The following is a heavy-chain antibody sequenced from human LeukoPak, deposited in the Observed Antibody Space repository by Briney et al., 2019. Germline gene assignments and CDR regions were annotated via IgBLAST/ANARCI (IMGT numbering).Heavy chain of an antibody. CDR1: GGTFSSYV. CDR2: TITIFGTA. CDR3: AKDFHRNSYYFDY. V-gene: IGHV1-69*05. Sequence: SVKVPCKASGGTFSSYVISWVRQAPGQGLEWMGGTITIFGTANYAQKFQGRVTITTDESTSTAYMELSSLRSEDTAVYYCAKDFHRNSYYFDYWGQGTLVTVSS. D-gene: IGHD4-23*01. J-gene: IGHJ4*02.